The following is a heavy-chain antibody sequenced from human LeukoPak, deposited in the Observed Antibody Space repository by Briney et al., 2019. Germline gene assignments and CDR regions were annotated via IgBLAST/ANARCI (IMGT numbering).Heavy chain of an antibody. CDR2: IRRSSGPI. V-gene: IGHV3-48*02. Sequence: PGGSLRLSCVASGFTFSSYSMNWVRQAPGKGLEWVSYIRRSSGPIYYADSVKGRFTISRDNAKNSLYLQMNSLRDEDTAVYYCVRGTYCGGDCYSSWSDPWGQGTLVTVSS. CDR3: VRGTYCGGDCYSSWSDP. J-gene: IGHJ5*02. D-gene: IGHD2-21*02. CDR1: GFTFSSYS.